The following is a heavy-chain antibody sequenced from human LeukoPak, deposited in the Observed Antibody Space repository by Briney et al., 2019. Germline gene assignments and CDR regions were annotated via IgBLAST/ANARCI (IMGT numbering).Heavy chain of an antibody. CDR2: IYYSGST. CDR1: GGSFSGYY. V-gene: IGHV4-39*01. Sequence: SETLSLTCAVYGGSFSGYYWGWLRQPPGKGLEWIGSIYYSGSTYHNPSLKSRVTISIDTSKNQFSLKLSSVTAADTAVYYCATDTSGWYSDYWGQGTLVTVSS. CDR3: ATDTSGWYSDY. J-gene: IGHJ4*02. D-gene: IGHD6-19*01.